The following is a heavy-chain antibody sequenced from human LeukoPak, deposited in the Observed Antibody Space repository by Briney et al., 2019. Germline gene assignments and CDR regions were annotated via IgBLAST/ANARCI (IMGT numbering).Heavy chain of an antibody. V-gene: IGHV3-48*01. D-gene: IGHD6-13*01. CDR3: ASTLIAAAGTLDAFDI. CDR1: GFTFSSYS. Sequence: GGSLRLSCAASGFTFSSYSMNWVRQAPGKGLEWVSYISSSSSTIYYADSVKGRLTISRDNAKNSLYLQMNSLRAEDTAVYYCASTLIAAAGTLDAFDIWGQGTMVTVSS. J-gene: IGHJ3*02. CDR2: ISSSSSTI.